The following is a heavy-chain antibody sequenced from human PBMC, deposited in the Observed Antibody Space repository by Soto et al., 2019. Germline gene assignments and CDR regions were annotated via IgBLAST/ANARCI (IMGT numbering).Heavy chain of an antibody. V-gene: IGHV4-4*07. CDR2: IYTSGST. D-gene: IGHD3-9*01. CDR3: ARDTSTNYDILTGPYYYYGMDV. Sequence: QVQLQESGPGLVKPSETLSLTCTVSGGSISSYCWSWIRQPAGKGLEWIGRIYTSGSTNYNPSLKSRVTMSVDTSKNQFSLKLSSVTAADTAVYYCARDTSTNYDILTGPYYYYGMDVWGQGTTVTVSS. J-gene: IGHJ6*02. CDR1: GGSISSYC.